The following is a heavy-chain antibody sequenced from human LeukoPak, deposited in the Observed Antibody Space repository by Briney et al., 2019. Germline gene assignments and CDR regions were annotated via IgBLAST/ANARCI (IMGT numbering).Heavy chain of an antibody. J-gene: IGHJ4*02. Sequence: PSETLSLTCTVSSGSIRSYYWGWVRQPPGKGLEWVSSIGDSGDTTYYADSVKGRFTISRDNSKNMLYLQMNSLRADDTALYYCAKVDGITMVVIITHLDYWGQGALVTVSS. D-gene: IGHD3-22*01. CDR1: SGSIRSYY. CDR2: IGDSGDTT. V-gene: IGHV3-23*01. CDR3: AKVDGITMVVIITHLDY.